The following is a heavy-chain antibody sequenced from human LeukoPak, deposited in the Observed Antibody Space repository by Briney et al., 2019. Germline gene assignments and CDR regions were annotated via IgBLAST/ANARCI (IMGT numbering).Heavy chain of an antibody. CDR1: GGSISTYY. D-gene: IGHD4-17*01. CDR3: ARDGAYGGSGDYHFDY. CDR2: IYYTGST. V-gene: IGHV4-59*01. Sequence: SETLSLTCTVSGGSISTYYWSWIRQPPGKGLEWMGYIYYTGSTKYSPSLKSRVTISVDTSKNHFSLKLSPVTAADTAVYYCARDGAYGGSGDYHFDYWGQGTLVTVSS. J-gene: IGHJ4*02.